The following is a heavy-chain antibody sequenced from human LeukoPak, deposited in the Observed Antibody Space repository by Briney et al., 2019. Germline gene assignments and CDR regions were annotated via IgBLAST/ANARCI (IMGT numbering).Heavy chain of an antibody. Sequence: SVKVSCKASGGTFSSYPISWVRQAPGQGLEWMGGIIPIFGTANYAQKFLGRVTITTDESTSTAYMELSSLRSEDTAVYYCARSRRGYSCGLGLYYMDVWGKGTTVTVSS. CDR2: IIPIFGTA. V-gene: IGHV1-69*05. CDR1: GGTFSSYP. D-gene: IGHD5-18*01. J-gene: IGHJ6*03. CDR3: ARSRRGYSCGLGLYYMDV.